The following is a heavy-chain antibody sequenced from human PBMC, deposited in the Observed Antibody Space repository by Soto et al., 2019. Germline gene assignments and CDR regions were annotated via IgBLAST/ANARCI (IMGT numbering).Heavy chain of an antibody. CDR3: ARDMCSGGSCYHSGWWFDP. CDR1: GGTFSSYA. D-gene: IGHD2-15*01. J-gene: IGHJ5*02. V-gene: IGHV1-69*13. CDR2: IIPIFGTA. Sequence: SVKVSCKASGGTFSSYAISWVRQAPGQGLEWMGGIIPIFGTANYAQKFQGRVTITADESTSTAYMELSSLRSEDTAVYYCARDMCSGGSCYHSGWWFDPWGQGTLVTVSS.